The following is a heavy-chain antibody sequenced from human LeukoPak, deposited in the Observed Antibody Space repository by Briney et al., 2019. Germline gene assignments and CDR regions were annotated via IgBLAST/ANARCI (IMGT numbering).Heavy chain of an antibody. CDR1: GYTFTSYG. Sequence: VASVKVSCKASGYTFTSYGISWVRQAPGQGLEWMGWISAYNGNTNYAQKLQGRVTMTTDTSTSTAYMELRSLRSDDTAVYYCARDSCSGGSCYLDYWGQGTLATVSS. CDR3: ARDSCSGGSCYLDY. D-gene: IGHD2-15*01. V-gene: IGHV1-18*01. J-gene: IGHJ4*02. CDR2: ISAYNGNT.